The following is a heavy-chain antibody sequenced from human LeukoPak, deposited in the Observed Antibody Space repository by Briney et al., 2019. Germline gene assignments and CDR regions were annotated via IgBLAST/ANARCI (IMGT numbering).Heavy chain of an antibody. CDR1: GFTFSSYA. CDR3: ANNGDDGASAGFFDF. V-gene: IGHV3-23*01. CDR2: ISGSGGST. D-gene: IGHD6-13*01. J-gene: IGHJ4*02. Sequence: HSGGSLRLSCATSGFTFSSYAMSWVRQAPGKGLEWVSGISGSGGSTYYADSVKGRFAISRDNSKNTLYLQMKSLRAEDTAVYYCANNGDDGASAGFFDFWGQGTLVTVSS.